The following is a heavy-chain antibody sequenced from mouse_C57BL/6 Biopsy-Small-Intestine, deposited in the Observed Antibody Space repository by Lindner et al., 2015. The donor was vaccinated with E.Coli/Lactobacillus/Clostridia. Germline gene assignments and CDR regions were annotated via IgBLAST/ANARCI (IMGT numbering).Heavy chain of an antibody. CDR2: IIPNSGET. CDR3: ARDSIPQFCTDVTCHTVNWFDP. CDR1: GYSFPDYY. V-gene: IGHV1-84*02. J-gene: IGHJ4*01. Sequence: SVKVSCKASGYSFPDYYIHWLRQAPGQGLEWMGWIIPNSGETYYAQKFQGRVTMTRDTSISTTYMQLSGLRSDDTAVYYCARDSIPQFCTDVTCHTVNWFDPWGQGTRVTVSS. D-gene: IGHD2-2*01.